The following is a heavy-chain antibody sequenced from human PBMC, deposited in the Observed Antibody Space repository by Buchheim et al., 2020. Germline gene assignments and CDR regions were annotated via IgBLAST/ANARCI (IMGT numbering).Heavy chain of an antibody. Sequence: EVQLLESGGGLVQPGGSLRLSCAASGFTFSSYAMSWIRQAPGKGLEWVSYISSSGSTIYYAGSVKGRFTISRDNAKNSLYLQMNSLRAEDTAVYYCARDRANYYDSSGYLYYFDYWGQGTL. CDR3: ARDRANYYDSSGYLYYFDY. J-gene: IGHJ4*02. D-gene: IGHD3-22*01. CDR2: ISSSGSTI. CDR1: GFTFSSYA. V-gene: IGHV3-48*04.